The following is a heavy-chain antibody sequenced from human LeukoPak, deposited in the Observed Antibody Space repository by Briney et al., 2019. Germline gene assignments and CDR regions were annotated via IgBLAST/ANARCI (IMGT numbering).Heavy chain of an antibody. Sequence: SETLSLTCAVYGESFSGYYWSWIRQPPGKGLEWIGEINHSGSTNYNPPLKSRVTISVDTSKNQFSLKLSSVTAADTAVYYCARGWSSSSWARHNDYWGQGTLVTVSS. CDR2: INHSGST. CDR1: GESFSGYY. D-gene: IGHD6-6*01. J-gene: IGHJ4*02. V-gene: IGHV4-34*01. CDR3: ARGWSSSSWARHNDY.